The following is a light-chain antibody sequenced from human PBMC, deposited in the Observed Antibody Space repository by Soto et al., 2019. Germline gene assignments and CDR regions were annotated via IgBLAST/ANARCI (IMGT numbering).Light chain of an antibody. J-gene: IGLJ1*01. V-gene: IGLV1-44*01. CDR3: AAWDDSMNGYV. CDR1: RSNIGSNA. CDR2: SNN. Sequence: QSVLTQPPSASGTPGQRVTISCSGSRSNIGSNAVNWYQQLPGTAPKLLIYSNNQRPSGVPDRFSGSKSGTSASLAISGLQYGDEADYYCAAWDDSMNGYVFGTGNKVTVL.